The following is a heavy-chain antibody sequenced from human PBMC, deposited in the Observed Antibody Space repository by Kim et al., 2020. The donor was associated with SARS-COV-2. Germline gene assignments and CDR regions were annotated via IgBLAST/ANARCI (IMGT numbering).Heavy chain of an antibody. CDR3: AKSSFPGYPYYLCDFQH. V-gene: IGHV3-23*01. D-gene: IGHD3-9*01. J-gene: IGHJ1*01. Sequence: VKGRFTIARDNSKNTLYLQMNSLRAEDTAVYYCAKSSFPGYPYYLCDFQHWGQGTLVTVSS.